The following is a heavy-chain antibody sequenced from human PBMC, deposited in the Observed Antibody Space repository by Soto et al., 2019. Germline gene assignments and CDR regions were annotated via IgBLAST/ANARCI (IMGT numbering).Heavy chain of an antibody. D-gene: IGHD5-18*01. V-gene: IGHV3-23*01. CDR1: GFTFSSYA. CDR2: ISGSGGST. J-gene: IGHJ4*02. CDR3: AKVGDTAMVGGVDY. Sequence: GGSLSLSCAASGFTFSSYAMSWVRQAPGKGLEWVSAISGSGGSTYYADSVKGRFTISRDNSKNTLYLQMNSLRAEDTAVYYCAKVGDTAMVGGVDYWGQGTLVTVSS.